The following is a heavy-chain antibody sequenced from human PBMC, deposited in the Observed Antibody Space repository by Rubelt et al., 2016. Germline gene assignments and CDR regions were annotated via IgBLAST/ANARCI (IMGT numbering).Heavy chain of an antibody. Sequence: YYADSVKGRFTISRDNAKNSLYLQMNSLRAEDTAVYYCAREAIQILAARRGGFDPWGQGTLVTVSS. D-gene: IGHD2-15*01. V-gene: IGHV3-21*01. CDR3: AREAIQILAARRGGFDP. J-gene: IGHJ5*02.